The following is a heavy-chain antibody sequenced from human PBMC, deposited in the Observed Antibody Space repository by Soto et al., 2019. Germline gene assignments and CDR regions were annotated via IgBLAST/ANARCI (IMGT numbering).Heavy chain of an antibody. CDR3: AKDGYLDTYYFDY. CDR2: ISHDGISK. CDR1: GFTFSSYA. Sequence: QVQLVESGGGVVQPGRSLRLSCAASGFTFSSYAMHWVRQAPGKGLEGVAVISHDGISKHYADSVKGRFSISRDDSENTLYVQMNSLRAEDTAVYYCAKDGYLDTYYFDYWGQGTLVTVSS. J-gene: IGHJ4*02. D-gene: IGHD3-9*01. V-gene: IGHV3-30-3*01.